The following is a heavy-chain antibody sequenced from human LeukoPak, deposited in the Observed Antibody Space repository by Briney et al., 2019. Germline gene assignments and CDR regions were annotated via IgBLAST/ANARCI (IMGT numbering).Heavy chain of an antibody. J-gene: IGHJ4*02. D-gene: IGHD6-19*01. CDR2: IKQDGSEK. V-gene: IGHV3-7*01. CDR1: GITFSNYA. Sequence: GGSLRLSCVASGITFSNYAVSWVRQAPGKGLEWVANIKQDGSEKSYVDSVKGRFTISRDNTKNSLYLQMNSLRAEDTAVYFCAREWAGPSFDYWGQGTLVTVSS. CDR3: AREWAGPSFDY.